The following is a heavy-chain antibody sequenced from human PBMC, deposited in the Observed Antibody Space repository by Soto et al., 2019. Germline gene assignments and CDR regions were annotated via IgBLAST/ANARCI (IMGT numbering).Heavy chain of an antibody. V-gene: IGHV3-7*05. D-gene: IGHD6-13*01. CDR1: GFTLSAYW. Sequence: EVQLEESGGDLVQPGGSLRLSCAASGFTLSAYWMTWVRQAPGKGLEWVANINRDGSKKSYLDSVRGRFTISRDNVGNSLYLQMDSLRTDVTALYYCARDVSPGSSSLYLDAFDIWCQGTMVAVSS. J-gene: IGHJ3*02. CDR2: INRDGSKK. CDR3: ARDVSPGSSSLYLDAFDI.